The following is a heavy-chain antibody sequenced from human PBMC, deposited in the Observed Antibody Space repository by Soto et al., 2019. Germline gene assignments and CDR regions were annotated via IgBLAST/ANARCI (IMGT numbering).Heavy chain of an antibody. J-gene: IGHJ5*02. CDR1: GFSLSTSGLG. D-gene: IGHD3-22*01. V-gene: IGHV2-5*01. CDR3: ARRAAQYYYDSWFDP. CDR2: IYWNDDK. Sequence: SGPTLVNPTQTLTLTCTFSGFSLSTSGLGVGWIRQPPGKALEWLALIYWNDDKRYSPSLKSRLTITKDTSKNQVVLTMTNMDPVDTATYYCARRAAQYYYDSWFDPWGQGTLVTVSS.